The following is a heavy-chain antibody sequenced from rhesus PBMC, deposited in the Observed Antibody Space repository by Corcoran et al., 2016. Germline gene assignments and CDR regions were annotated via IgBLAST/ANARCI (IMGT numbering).Heavy chain of an antibody. CDR1: GYSISSGYG. CDR2: IGGSSGST. D-gene: IGHD1-1*01. Sequence: QVQLQESGPGLVKPSETLSLTCAVSGYSISSGYGWSWIRQPPGKGLEWIGYIGGSSGSTNYNPSLKIRVTISKDTSKNQFSLKLSAVTAADTAVYYCARENYYWYFDLWGPGTPITISS. CDR3: ARENYYWYFDL. V-gene: IGHV4-127*01. J-gene: IGHJ2*01.